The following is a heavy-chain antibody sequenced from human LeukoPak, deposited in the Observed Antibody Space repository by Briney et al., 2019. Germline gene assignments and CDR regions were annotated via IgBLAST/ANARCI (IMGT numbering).Heavy chain of an antibody. J-gene: IGHJ4*02. V-gene: IGHV3-48*03. D-gene: IGHD3-10*02. CDR3: ARGALHVFDY. CDR2: ISTIGSTT. Sequence: GGSLRLSCAASGFTFSDYVINWVRQAPGKGLEWISCISTIGSTTYYADSVKGRFTISRDNAKNSLFLQMNTLTAEDTAVYYCARGALHVFDYWGQGTPVTVSS. CDR1: GFTFSDYV.